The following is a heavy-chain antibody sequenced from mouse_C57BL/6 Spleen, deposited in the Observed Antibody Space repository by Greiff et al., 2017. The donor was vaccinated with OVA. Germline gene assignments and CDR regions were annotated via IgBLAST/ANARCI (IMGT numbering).Heavy chain of an antibody. D-gene: IGHD2-4*01. J-gene: IGHJ4*01. CDR1: GYTFTDYY. CDR3: AKPFYYDYDGYYAMDD. Sequence: EVQLQQSGPELVKPGASVKISCKASGYTFTDYYMNWVKQSHGKSLEWIGDINPNNGGTSYNQKFKGKATLTVDKSSSTAYMELRSLTSEDSAVXYCAKPFYYDYDGYYAMDDWGQGTSVTVSS. V-gene: IGHV1-26*01. CDR2: INPNNGGT.